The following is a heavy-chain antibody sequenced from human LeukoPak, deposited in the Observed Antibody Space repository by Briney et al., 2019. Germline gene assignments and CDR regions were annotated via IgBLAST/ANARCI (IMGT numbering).Heavy chain of an antibody. V-gene: IGHV4-39*01. CDR3: ARGRRGIAVAVKVFDI. J-gene: IGHJ3*02. CDR2: IYYSGST. D-gene: IGHD6-19*01. Sequence: SETLSLTCTVSGGSISSSSYYWGWIRQPPGKGLEWIGSIYYSGSTYYNPSLKSRVTISVDTSKNQFSLKLGSVTAADTAVYYCARGRRGIAVAVKVFDIWGQGAMVTVSS. CDR1: GGSISSSSYY.